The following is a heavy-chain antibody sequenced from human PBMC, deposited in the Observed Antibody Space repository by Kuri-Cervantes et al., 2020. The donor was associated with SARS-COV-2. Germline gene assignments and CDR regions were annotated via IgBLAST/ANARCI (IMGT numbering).Heavy chain of an antibody. CDR1: GGTFSSYA. J-gene: IGHJ4*02. CDR3: AIIQNQIVPDY. D-gene: IGHD1-26*01. V-gene: IGHV1-18*01. CDR2: ISAYNGNT. Sequence: ASVKVSCKASGGTFSSYAISWVRQAPGQGLEWMGWISAYNGNTKYAQKLQGRVTMTTDTSTSTAYMELRSLRSDDTAVYYCAIIQNQIVPDYWGQGTLVTVSS.